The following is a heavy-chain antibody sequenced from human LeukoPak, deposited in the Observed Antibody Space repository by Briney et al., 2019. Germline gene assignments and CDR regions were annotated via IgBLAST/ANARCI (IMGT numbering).Heavy chain of an antibody. CDR3: ANRIFDP. V-gene: IGHV3-48*01. CDR2: ISSTSSPI. J-gene: IGHJ5*02. CDR1: GFTFSSYS. Sequence: GGSLRLSCVASGFTFSSYSMNWVRQAPGKGLEWVSYISSTSSPIYYWDSVKGRFTISRDNAKNSLYLQMNGLRAEDTAVYYCANRIFDPWGQGTLVTVSS.